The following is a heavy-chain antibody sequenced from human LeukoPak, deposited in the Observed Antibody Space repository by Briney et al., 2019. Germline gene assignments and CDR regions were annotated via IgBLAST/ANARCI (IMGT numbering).Heavy chain of an antibody. CDR2: IYYSGST. D-gene: IGHD4-17*01. CDR3: XXXXXXDYGDDYFDY. Sequence: PSETLSLTCTVSGGSISSGGYYWSWIRQHPGKGLEWIGDIYYSGSTYYNPSLKSRVTISVDTSKNQFSLKLSSVTAADTAVYYXXXXXXXDYGDDYFDYWGQGTLVTVSS. J-gene: IGHJ4*02. CDR1: GGSISSGGYY. V-gene: IGHV4-31*03.